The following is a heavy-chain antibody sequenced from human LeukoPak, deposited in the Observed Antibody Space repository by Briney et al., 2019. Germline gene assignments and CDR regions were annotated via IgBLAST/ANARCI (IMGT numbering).Heavy chain of an antibody. CDR2: INPSGGST. J-gene: IGHJ4*02. Sequence: ASVKVSCKASGHTFTSYYMHWVRQAPGQGLEWMGIINPSGGSTSYAQKFQGRVTMTRDTSTSTVYMELSSLRSEDTAVYYCARGIAAAGTPAPSPFDYWGQGTLVTVSS. V-gene: IGHV1-46*01. D-gene: IGHD6-13*01. CDR1: GHTFTSYY. CDR3: ARGIAAAGTPAPSPFDY.